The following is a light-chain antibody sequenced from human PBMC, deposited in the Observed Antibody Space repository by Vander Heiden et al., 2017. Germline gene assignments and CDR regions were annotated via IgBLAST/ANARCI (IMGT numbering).Light chain of an antibody. V-gene: IGLV10-54*01. CDR1: SNNVGNQG. CDR2: SNN. CDR3: SAWDSSLNAWV. J-gene: IGLJ3*02. Sequence: QAGLTQPPSVSKGLRQTATLTCTGHSNNVGNQGAAWLQQHQGHPPKLLAYSNNNRPSGISERLSASRSGNTASLTITGLQPEDEADYYCSAWDSSLNAWVFGGGTKLTVL.